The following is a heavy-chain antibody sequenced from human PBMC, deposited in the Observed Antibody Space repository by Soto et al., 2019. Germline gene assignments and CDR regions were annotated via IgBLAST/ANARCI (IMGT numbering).Heavy chain of an antibody. Sequence: GGSLRLSCAASGFTFSNYVMSCVRQAPGKGLEWVSTVSGSSYTTDYADSVKGRFTISIDNSKNTLHLQMNSLRAEDTAIYYCAKGIYSSVWYGFESWGQGALVTVSS. V-gene: IGHV3-23*01. J-gene: IGHJ4*02. CDR2: VSGSSYTT. CDR1: GFTFSNYV. D-gene: IGHD6-19*01. CDR3: AKGIYSSVWYGFES.